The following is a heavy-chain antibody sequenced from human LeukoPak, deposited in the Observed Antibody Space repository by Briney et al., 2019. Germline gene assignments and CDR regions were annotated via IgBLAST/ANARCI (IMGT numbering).Heavy chain of an antibody. CDR2: IYYSGST. CDR3: AGSYSSSWYFDY. Sequence: SETLSLTCTVSGGSISSYYWSWIRQPPGKGLEWIGYIYYSGSTNYNPSLKSRVTISVDTSKNQFSLKLSSVTAADTAVYYCAGSYSSSWYFDYWGQGTLVTVSS. D-gene: IGHD6-13*01. J-gene: IGHJ4*02. V-gene: IGHV4-59*01. CDR1: GGSISSYY.